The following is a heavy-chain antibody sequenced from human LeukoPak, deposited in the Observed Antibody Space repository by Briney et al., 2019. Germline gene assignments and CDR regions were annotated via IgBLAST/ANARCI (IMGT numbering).Heavy chain of an antibody. CDR3: ARYSYGRPNFDY. V-gene: IGHV3-21*01. J-gene: IGHJ4*02. D-gene: IGHD5-18*01. CDR1: GFTFSSYS. Sequence: GGFLRLSCAASGFTFSSYSMNWVRQAPGKGLEWVSSISSSSSYIYYADSVKGRFTISRDNAKNSLYLQMNSLRAEDTAVYYCARYSYGRPNFDYWGQGTLVTVSS. CDR2: ISSSSSYI.